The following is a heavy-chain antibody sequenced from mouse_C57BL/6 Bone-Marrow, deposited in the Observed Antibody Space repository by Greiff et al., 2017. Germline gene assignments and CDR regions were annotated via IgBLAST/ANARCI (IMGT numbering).Heavy chain of an antibody. CDR1: GYAFSSSW. D-gene: IGHD1-1*01. J-gene: IGHJ4*01. CDR3: AREGSSPLYAMDY. Sequence: QVQLQQSGPELVKPGASVKISCKASGYAFSSSWMNWVKQRPGKGLEWIGRIYPGDGDTNYNGKFNGKATLTADKSSSTAYMQLSSLTSEDSAVYFCAREGSSPLYAMDYWGQGTSVTVSS. CDR2: IYPGDGDT. V-gene: IGHV1-82*01.